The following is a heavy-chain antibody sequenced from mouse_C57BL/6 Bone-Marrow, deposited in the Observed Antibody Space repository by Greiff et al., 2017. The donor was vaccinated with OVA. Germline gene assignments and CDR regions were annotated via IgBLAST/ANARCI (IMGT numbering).Heavy chain of an antibody. D-gene: IGHD3-2*02. J-gene: IGHJ3*01. CDR3: ARGDSSGYVPFAY. V-gene: IGHV3-6*01. CDR1: GYSITSGYY. Sequence: EVQVVESGPGLVKPSQSLSLTCSVTGYSITSGYYWNWIRQFPGNKLEWMGYISYDGSNNYNPSLKNRISITRDTSKNQFFLKLNSVTTEDTATYYCARGDSSGYVPFAYWGQGTLVTVSA. CDR2: ISYDGSN.